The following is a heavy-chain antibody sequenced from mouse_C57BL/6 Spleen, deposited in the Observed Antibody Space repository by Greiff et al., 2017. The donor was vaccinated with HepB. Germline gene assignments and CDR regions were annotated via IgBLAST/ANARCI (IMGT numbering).Heavy chain of an antibody. J-gene: IGHJ4*01. D-gene: IGHD2-10*02. CDR3: ARYGNYDAMDY. CDR2: ISGGGGNT. Sequence: EVQGVESGGGLVKPGGSLKLSCAASGFTFSSYTMSWVRQTPEKRLEWVATISGGGGNTYYPDSVKGRFTISRDNAKNTLYLQMSSLRSEDTAVYYCARYGNYDAMDYWGQGTSVTVSS. CDR1: GFTFSSYT. V-gene: IGHV5-9*04.